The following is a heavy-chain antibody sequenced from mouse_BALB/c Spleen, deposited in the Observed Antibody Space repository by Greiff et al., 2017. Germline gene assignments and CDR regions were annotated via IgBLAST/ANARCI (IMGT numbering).Heavy chain of an antibody. CDR1: GYSFTSYW. CDR2: IDPSDSET. Sequence: QVHVKQSGPQLVRPGASVKISCKASGYSFTSYWMHWVKQRPGQGLEWIGMIDPSDSETRLNQKFKDKATLTVDKSSSTAYMQLSSPTSEDSAVYYCASYDGYSDAMDYWGQGTSVTVSS. D-gene: IGHD2-3*01. J-gene: IGHJ4*01. V-gene: IGHV1-74*01. CDR3: ASYDGYSDAMDY.